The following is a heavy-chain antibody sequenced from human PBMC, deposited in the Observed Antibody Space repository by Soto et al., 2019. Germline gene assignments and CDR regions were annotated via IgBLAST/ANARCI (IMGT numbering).Heavy chain of an antibody. CDR3: ARVAYCSNGVCYPYWFFDL. Sequence: ASLKVSYKASGYRLRGDYMHWVRQAPGQGLEWLGWINPNSGGTKYSQKFQGRITMTRDTSTRTAYMELTRLISDDTAVYYCARVAYCSNGVCYPYWFFDLWGRGTLVTGSS. CDR1: GYRLRGDY. V-gene: IGHV1-2*02. J-gene: IGHJ2*01. CDR2: INPNSGGT. D-gene: IGHD2-8*01.